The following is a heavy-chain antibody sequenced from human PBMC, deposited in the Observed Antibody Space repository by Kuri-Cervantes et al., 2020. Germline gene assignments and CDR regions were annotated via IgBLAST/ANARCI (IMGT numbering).Heavy chain of an antibody. D-gene: IGHD5-24*01. CDR2: IWYDGSNK. CDR1: GFTFSSYA. J-gene: IGHJ6*02. V-gene: IGHV3-30*04. Sequence: GGSLRLSCAASGFTFSSYAMHWVRQAPGKGLEWVAIIWYDGSNKYYADSVKGRFTISRDNSKNTLYLQMSSLRAEDTAVYYCAREIMVGWLQHTYGMDVWGQGTTVTVSS. CDR3: AREIMVGWLQHTYGMDV.